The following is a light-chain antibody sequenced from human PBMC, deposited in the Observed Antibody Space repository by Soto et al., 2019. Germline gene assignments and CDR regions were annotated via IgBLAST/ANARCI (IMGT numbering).Light chain of an antibody. Sequence: EIVMTQSPATLSVSPGERVTLSCRASQSVSSNLAWYQQKPGQAPRLLIYGASTRATGIPARFSGSGSGTEFTLTISSLQSEDFVVYYCQQYNNWPRTFGQGTKLEIK. CDR2: GAS. V-gene: IGKV3-15*01. J-gene: IGKJ2*01. CDR3: QQYNNWPRT. CDR1: QSVSSN.